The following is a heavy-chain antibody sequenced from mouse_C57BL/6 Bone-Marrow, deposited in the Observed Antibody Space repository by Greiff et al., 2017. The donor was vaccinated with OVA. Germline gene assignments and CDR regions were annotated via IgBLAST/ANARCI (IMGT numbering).Heavy chain of an antibody. CDR1: GYTFTDYN. Sequence: VQLKESGPELVKPGASVKIPCKASGYTFTDYNMDWVKQSHGKSLEWIGDINPNNGGTIYNQKFKGKATLTVDKSSTTAYMELRSLTSEDTAVYYCARYRLLRYYWYFDVWGTGTTVTVSS. V-gene: IGHV1-18*01. J-gene: IGHJ1*03. CDR3: ARYRLLRYYWYFDV. CDR2: INPNNGGT. D-gene: IGHD1-1*01.